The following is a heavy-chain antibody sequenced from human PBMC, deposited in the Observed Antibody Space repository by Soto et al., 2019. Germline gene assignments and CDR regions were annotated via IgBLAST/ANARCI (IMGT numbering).Heavy chain of an antibody. CDR1: GFTFSTYP. Sequence: EAQLSESGGGLVQPGGSLRLSCAASGFTFSTYPMSWVRQAPGKGLEWVSGISGSGISTYYADSVKGRFTISRDNSKNTVFLQMKSLRAEDTAVYYCAKPPVITASYYYYDMDVWGQGTTVTLSS. V-gene: IGHV3-23*01. CDR3: AKPPVITASYYYYDMDV. CDR2: ISGSGIST. D-gene: IGHD4-4*01. J-gene: IGHJ6*02.